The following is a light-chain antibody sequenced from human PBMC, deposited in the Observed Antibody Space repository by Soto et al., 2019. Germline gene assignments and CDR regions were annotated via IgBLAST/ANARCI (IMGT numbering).Light chain of an antibody. CDR3: GTWDDSLVSYV. V-gene: IGLV2-14*01. Sequence: QSALTQPASVSGSPGQSITISCTGTSSDVGGYDYVAWYQQHPGKVPKLLIYDVTNRPSGVSNRFSGSKSGNTASLTISGLQTEDEADYYCGTWDDSLVSYVFGTGTKLTVL. CDR1: SSDVGGYDY. J-gene: IGLJ1*01. CDR2: DVT.